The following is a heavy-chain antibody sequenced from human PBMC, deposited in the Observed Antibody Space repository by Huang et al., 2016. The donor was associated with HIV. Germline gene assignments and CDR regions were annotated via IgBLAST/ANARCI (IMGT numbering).Heavy chain of an antibody. V-gene: IGHV3-48*01. CDR3: AMGYGPFDF. Sequence: EVHLVESGGGLVQPGGSLRLSCAASGFTFSSYSMNWVRQTPGEGLEWVSYSSSTGSAKYYADSVKDRFTISRDNANNSLYLQMNSLRAEDAGVYFCAMGYGPFDFWGQGTLVTVSS. J-gene: IGHJ4*02. CDR1: GFTFSSYS. D-gene: IGHD5-18*01. CDR2: SSSTGSAK.